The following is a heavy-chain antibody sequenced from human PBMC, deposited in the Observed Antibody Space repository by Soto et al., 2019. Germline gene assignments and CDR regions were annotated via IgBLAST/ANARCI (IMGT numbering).Heavy chain of an antibody. CDR2: IIPIFGTA. D-gene: IGHD2-2*01. CDR3: AREGEGYCSSTSCYLGWFDP. J-gene: IGHJ5*02. V-gene: IGHV1-69*01. CDR1: GGTFSSYA. Sequence: QVQLVQSGAEVKKPGSSVKVSSKASGGTFSSYAISWVRQAPGQGLEWMGGIIPIFGTANYAQKFQGRVTITADESTSTAYMELSSLRSEDTAVYYCAREGEGYCSSTSCYLGWFDPWGQGTLVTVSS.